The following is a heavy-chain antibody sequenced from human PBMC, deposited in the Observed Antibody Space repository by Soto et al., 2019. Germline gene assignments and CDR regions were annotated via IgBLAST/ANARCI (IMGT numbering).Heavy chain of an antibody. V-gene: IGHV1-69*01. CDR3: ASSYYEYVWGSYKTATDFDY. D-gene: IGHD3-16*01. Sequence: QVQLVQSGAEVKKPGSSVKVSCKASGGTFSSYAISWVRQAPGQGLEWMGGIIPIFGTANYAQKIQGRVTITADESTSTAYMELSSLRSEDTAVYYCASSYYEYVWGSYKTATDFDYWGQGTLVTVSS. J-gene: IGHJ4*02. CDR2: IIPIFGTA. CDR1: GGTFSSYA.